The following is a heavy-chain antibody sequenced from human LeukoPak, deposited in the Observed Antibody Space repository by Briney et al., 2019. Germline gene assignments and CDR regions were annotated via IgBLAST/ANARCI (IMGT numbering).Heavy chain of an antibody. V-gene: IGHV3-7*01. CDR2: IKQDESEK. CDR1: GFRFSNSW. J-gene: IGHJ4*01. D-gene: IGHD2-21*01. CDR3: PRVRSLCGVFTLDH. Sequence: GGSLRLSCAASGFRFSNSWMTWVRQAPGRGLEWVANIKQDESEKYYVDSVKGRFTISRDNAKNSVYLQMNSLRAEDTAVYYCPRVRSLCGVFTLDHWGQEPWSPSPQ.